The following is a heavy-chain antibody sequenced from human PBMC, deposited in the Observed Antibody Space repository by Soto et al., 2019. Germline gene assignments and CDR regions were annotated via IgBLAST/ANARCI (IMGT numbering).Heavy chain of an antibody. CDR1: GFTFSSYA. V-gene: IGHV3-23*01. D-gene: IGHD3-9*01. J-gene: IGHJ6*02. Sequence: EVQLLESGGGLVQPGGPLRLSCAASGFTFSSYAMSWVRQAPGKGLEWVSAISGSGGSTYYADSVKGRFTISKDNSKHTLNLQMNSLRAEDTAVYYCAKDIMGEGEYYDILTGYYPRYYGMDVWGQGTTVTVSS. CDR2: ISGSGGST. CDR3: AKDIMGEGEYYDILTGYYPRYYGMDV.